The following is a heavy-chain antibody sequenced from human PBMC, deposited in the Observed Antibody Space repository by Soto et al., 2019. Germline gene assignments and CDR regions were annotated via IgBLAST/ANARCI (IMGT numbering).Heavy chain of an antibody. Sequence: PGGSLRLSCTASGFTFGDYAMSWFRQAPGKGLEWVGFIRSKAYGGTTEYAASVKGRFTTSRDDSKSIAYLQMNSLKTEDTAVYYCTRDVPPRALRYFDWLYPDAFDIWGQGTMVTVSS. CDR1: GFTFGDYA. V-gene: IGHV3-49*03. CDR2: IRSKAYGGTT. CDR3: TRDVPPRALRYFDWLYPDAFDI. D-gene: IGHD3-9*01. J-gene: IGHJ3*02.